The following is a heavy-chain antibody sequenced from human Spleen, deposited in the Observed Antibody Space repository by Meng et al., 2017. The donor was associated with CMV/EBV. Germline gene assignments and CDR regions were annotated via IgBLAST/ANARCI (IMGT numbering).Heavy chain of an antibody. CDR2: ISPNYGDT. CDR1: GYTFAGYY. Sequence: SGYTFAGYYMHWVRQAPGQGLEWMGWISPNYGDTYYAHKFQDRVTMTRDTSISTAYMEVGRLRSDDTAVYYCARGSPMVRGVATYFDYWGQGALVTVSS. CDR3: ARGSPMVRGVATYFDY. V-gene: IGHV1-2*07. D-gene: IGHD3-10*01. J-gene: IGHJ4*02.